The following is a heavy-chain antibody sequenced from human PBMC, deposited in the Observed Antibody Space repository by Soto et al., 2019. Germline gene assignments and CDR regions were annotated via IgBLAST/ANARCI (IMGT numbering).Heavy chain of an antibody. CDR1: GDSISSYY. J-gene: IGHJ4*02. CDR2: IYYSGSI. Sequence: PSETLSLTCAVSGDSISSYYWSWIRQPPGKGLEWIGYIYYSGSINYNPSLKSRVTISIDTSKNQFSLKLSSVTAADTAVYYCAAGADILTGYQFDYWGQGTLVTVSS. D-gene: IGHD3-9*01. V-gene: IGHV4-59*01. CDR3: AAGADILTGYQFDY.